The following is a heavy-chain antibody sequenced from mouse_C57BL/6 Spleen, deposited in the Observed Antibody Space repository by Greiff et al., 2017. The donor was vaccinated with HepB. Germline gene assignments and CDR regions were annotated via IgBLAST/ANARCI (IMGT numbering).Heavy chain of an antibody. CDR3: ARDREDGLPWYVDV. D-gene: IGHD2-2*01. Sequence: EVMLVESEGGLVQPGSSMKLSCTASGFTFSDYYMAWVSQVPEKGLEWVANINYDGSSTYYLESLKSRFIISRDNAKNILYLQMSSLKSEDTATYYCARDREDGLPWYVDVWGTGTTVTVSS. CDR2: INYDGSST. CDR1: GFTFSDYY. J-gene: IGHJ1*03. V-gene: IGHV5-16*01.